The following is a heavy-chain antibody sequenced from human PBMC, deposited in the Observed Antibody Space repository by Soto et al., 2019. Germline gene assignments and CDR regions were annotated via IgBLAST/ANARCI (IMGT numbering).Heavy chain of an antibody. CDR1: GFTFSSYA. Sequence: EVQLLESGGGLVQPGGSLRLSCAASGFTFSSYAMSWVRQAPGKGLEWVSAISGSGGSTYYADSVKGRFTISRDNSKNTLYLQMNSLRAEDTAVYYCAKDRDIAARPPRDDFDYWGQGTLVTVSS. V-gene: IGHV3-23*01. J-gene: IGHJ4*02. D-gene: IGHD6-6*01. CDR2: ISGSGGST. CDR3: AKDRDIAARPPRDDFDY.